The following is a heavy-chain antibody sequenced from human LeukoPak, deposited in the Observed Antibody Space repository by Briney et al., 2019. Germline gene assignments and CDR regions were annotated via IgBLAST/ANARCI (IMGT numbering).Heavy chain of an antibody. V-gene: IGHV1-2*02. Sequence: ASVKVSCMASGYTFTGYYMHWVRQAPGQGLEWMGWINPNSGGTNYAQKFQGRVTMTRDTSISTAYMELSRLRSDDTAVYYCARDLGGITIFGVVIILGYWGQGTLVTVSS. CDR2: INPNSGGT. CDR1: GYTFTGYY. D-gene: IGHD3-3*01. CDR3: ARDLGGITIFGVVIILGY. J-gene: IGHJ4*02.